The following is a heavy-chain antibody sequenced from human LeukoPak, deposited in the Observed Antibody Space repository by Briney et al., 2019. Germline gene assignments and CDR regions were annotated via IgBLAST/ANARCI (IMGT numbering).Heavy chain of an antibody. Sequence: ASVKVSCKASGYTFTSYYMHWVRQAPGQGLEWMGIINPSGGSTSYAQKFQGRVTMTRDTSTSTVYMELSSLRSEDTAVYYCARDELTITYVHYYMDVWGKGTTVTVSS. D-gene: IGHD1-20*01. CDR2: INPSGGST. J-gene: IGHJ6*03. V-gene: IGHV1-46*01. CDR3: ARDELTITYVHYYMDV. CDR1: GYTFTSYY.